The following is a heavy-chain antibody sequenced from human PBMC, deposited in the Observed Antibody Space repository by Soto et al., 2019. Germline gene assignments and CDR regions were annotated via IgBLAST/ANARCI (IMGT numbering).Heavy chain of an antibody. J-gene: IGHJ4*02. CDR3: ARVPLMITFGGVIVPYYFDY. CDR1: GGSISSGGYY. CDR2: IYYSGST. Sequence: PSETLSLTCTVSGGSISSGGYYWSWIRQHPGKGLEWIGYIYYSGSTYYNPSLKSRVTISVDTSKNQFSLKLSSVTAADTAVYYCARVPLMITFGGVIVPYYFDYWGQGTLVTVSS. V-gene: IGHV4-31*03. D-gene: IGHD3-16*02.